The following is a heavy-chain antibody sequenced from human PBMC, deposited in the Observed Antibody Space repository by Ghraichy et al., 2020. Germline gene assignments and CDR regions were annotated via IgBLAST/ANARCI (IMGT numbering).Heavy chain of an antibody. CDR3: ARGSHCSSTSCSSDALDI. J-gene: IGHJ3*02. D-gene: IGHD2-2*01. CDR2: IWSDGSNK. Sequence: GESLNISCAASGFTFSSYGMHWVRQAPGKGLEWVAVIWSDGSNKYYADSVKGRFTISRDNSKNTLYLQMNSLRAEDTAVYYCARGSHCSSTSCSSDALDIWGQGTMVTVSS. V-gene: IGHV3-33*01. CDR1: GFTFSSYG.